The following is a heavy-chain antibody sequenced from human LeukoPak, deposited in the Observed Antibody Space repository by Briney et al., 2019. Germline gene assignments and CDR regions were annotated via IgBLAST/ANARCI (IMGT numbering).Heavy chain of an antibody. CDR2: IKSKTDGGTT. CDR3: TTDSGWELAHFDY. CDR1: GFTFSNAW. Sequence: TSGGSLRLSCAASGFTFSNAWMSWVRQAPGKGLEWVGRIKSKTDGGTTDYAAPVKGRFTISRDDSKNTLYLQMNSLKTEDTAVYYCTTDSGWELAHFDYWGQGTLVTVSS. V-gene: IGHV3-15*01. J-gene: IGHJ4*02. D-gene: IGHD1-26*01.